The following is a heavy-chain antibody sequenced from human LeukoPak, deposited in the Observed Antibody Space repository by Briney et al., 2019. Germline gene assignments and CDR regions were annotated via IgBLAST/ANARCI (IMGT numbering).Heavy chain of an antibody. CDR1: GYTFTSYD. V-gene: IGHV1-8*01. CDR3: ARTPPGSSPFDP. J-gene: IGHJ5*02. CDR2: MNPNSGNT. Sequence: ASVRVSCKASGYTFTSYDINWVRQAPGQGLEWMGWMNPNSGNTGYAQKFQGSVTMTRNTSISTAYMELSSLRSEDTAVYYCARTPPGSSPFDPWGQGTLVTVSS. D-gene: IGHD6-13*01.